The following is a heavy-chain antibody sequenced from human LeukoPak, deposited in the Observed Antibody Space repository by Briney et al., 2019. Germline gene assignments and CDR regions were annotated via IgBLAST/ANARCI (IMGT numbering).Heavy chain of an antibody. D-gene: IGHD1-1*01. CDR1: GFTFVDYT. CDR2: ISWSSGNI. Sequence: GGSLRLSCAASGFTFVDYTMHWVRQAPGKGLEWVSSISWSSGNIYYADSVKGRFTISRDNSKNTLYLQMNRLRADDTAVYYCARDQYRVNPFDHWGQGTLVTVSS. V-gene: IGHV3-21*01. CDR3: ARDQYRVNPFDH. J-gene: IGHJ4*02.